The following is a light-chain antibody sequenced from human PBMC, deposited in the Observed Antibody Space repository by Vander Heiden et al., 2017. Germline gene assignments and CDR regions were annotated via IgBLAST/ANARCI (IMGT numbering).Light chain of an antibody. CDR1: HTISRN. CDR2: CAS. V-gene: IGKV3-15*01. Sequence: ILMTQSPATLSVSPGEGVTLSCRASHTISRNLAWYQQKPGQAPRLLIYCASTRATGVPGRFSGGGSGTEFTLTISSLQSDDLAVYYCQQYQYWPPWTFGQGTKVEFK. J-gene: IGKJ1*01. CDR3: QQYQYWPPWT.